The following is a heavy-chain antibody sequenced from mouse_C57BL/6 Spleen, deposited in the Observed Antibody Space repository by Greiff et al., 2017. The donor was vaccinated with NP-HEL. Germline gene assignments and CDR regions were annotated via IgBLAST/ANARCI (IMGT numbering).Heavy chain of an antibody. Sequence: VQLQQSGPELVKPGASVKIPCKASGYTFTDYNMDWVKQSHGKSLEWIGDINPNNGGTIYNQKFKGKATLTVDKSSSTAYMELRSLTSEDTAVYYCARRALDGYWYFDVWGTGTTVTVSS. CDR1: GYTFTDYN. CDR2: INPNNGGT. D-gene: IGHD2-3*01. CDR3: ARRALDGYWYFDV. V-gene: IGHV1-18*01. J-gene: IGHJ1*03.